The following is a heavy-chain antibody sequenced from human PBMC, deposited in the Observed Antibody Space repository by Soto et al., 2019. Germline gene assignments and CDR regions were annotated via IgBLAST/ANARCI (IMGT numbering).Heavy chain of an antibody. D-gene: IGHD3-10*01. CDR3: AKDLRTMVRGVSRDYYGMAV. CDR1: GFTFSSYA. Sequence: EVQLLESGGGLVQPGGSLRLSCAASGFTFSSYAMSWVRQAPGKGLEWVSAISGSGGSTYYADSVKGRFTISRDNSKNTLYLHMHSLRAQDTAVYYCAKDLRTMVRGVSRDYYGMAVWGQGTTVTVSS. J-gene: IGHJ6*02. V-gene: IGHV3-23*01. CDR2: ISGSGGST.